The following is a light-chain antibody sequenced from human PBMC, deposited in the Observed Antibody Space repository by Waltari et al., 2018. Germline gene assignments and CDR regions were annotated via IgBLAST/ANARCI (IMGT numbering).Light chain of an antibody. CDR1: SSDVGNFNL. J-gene: IGLJ1*01. V-gene: IGLV2-23*02. CDR3: CSYAGSRTYV. CDR2: EVS. Sequence: QSALTQPASVSGSPGQSITISCTGTSSDVGNFNLVSWYQQHPGKVPKLIIYEVSKRPSGVSNHFSGSKSGNTASLTISGLRAEDEADYYCCSYAGSRTYVFGTGTKVTV.